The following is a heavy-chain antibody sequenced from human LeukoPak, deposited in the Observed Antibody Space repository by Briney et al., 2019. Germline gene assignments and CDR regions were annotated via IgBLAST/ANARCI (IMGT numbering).Heavy chain of an antibody. CDR1: AYSFTSYW. J-gene: IGHJ2*01. D-gene: IGHD4-23*01. V-gene: IGHV5-51*01. CDR3: ARPATVVTPWYFDL. CDR2: IYSGDSDT. Sequence: GESLQISCKGSAYSFTSYWIGWVRHMPGKGLEWMGIIYSGDSDTRYSPSFQGQVTISADKSISTAYVQWSSLKASDTAMYYCARPATVVTPWYFDLWGRGTLVTVSS.